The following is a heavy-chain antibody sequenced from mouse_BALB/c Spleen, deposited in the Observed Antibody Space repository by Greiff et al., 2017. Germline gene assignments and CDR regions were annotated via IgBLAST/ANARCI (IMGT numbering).Heavy chain of an antibody. Sequence: QVQLQQSGAELVRPGASVTLSCKASGYTFTDYEMHWVKQTPVHGLEWIGAIDPETGGTAYNQKFKGKATLTADKSSSTAYMELRSLTSEDSAVYYCTRLRRAMDYWGQGTSVTVSS. J-gene: IGHJ4*01. CDR1: GYTFTDYE. V-gene: IGHV1-15*01. D-gene: IGHD1-2*01. CDR3: TRLRRAMDY. CDR2: IDPETGGT.